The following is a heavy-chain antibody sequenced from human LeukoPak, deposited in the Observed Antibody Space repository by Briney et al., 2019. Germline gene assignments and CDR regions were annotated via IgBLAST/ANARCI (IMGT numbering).Heavy chain of an antibody. CDR1: GFTFSSHW. CDR3: ARDPPGIAASGTYY. D-gene: IGHD6-13*01. CDR2: INSDGSIT. J-gene: IGHJ4*02. Sequence: GGSLRLSCAASGFTFSSHWMHWVRQAPGKGLVWFSRINSDGSITSYADSVKGRFTISRDSSKNTLFLQMNSLRVEDTAVYYCARDPPGIAASGTYYWGQGTLVTVSS. V-gene: IGHV3-74*01.